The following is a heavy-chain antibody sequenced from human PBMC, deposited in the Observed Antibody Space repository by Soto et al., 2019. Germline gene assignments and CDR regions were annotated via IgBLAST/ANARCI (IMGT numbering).Heavy chain of an antibody. D-gene: IGHD3-22*01. V-gene: IGHV1-46*01. J-gene: IGHJ4*02. CDR3: ARERDYYDSRGHWRDSDFDY. CDR2: INPSGGST. CDR1: GYTFTSYY. Sequence: ASVKVSCKASGYTFTSYYMHWVRQAPGQGLEWMGIINPSGGSTSYAQKFQGRVTMTRDTSTSTVYMELSSLRSEDTAVYYCARERDYYDSRGHWRDSDFDYWGRGTLVTVSS.